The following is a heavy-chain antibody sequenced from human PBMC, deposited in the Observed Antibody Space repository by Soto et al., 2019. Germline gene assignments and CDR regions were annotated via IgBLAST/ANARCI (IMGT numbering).Heavy chain of an antibody. Sequence: RSLRLSCAASVFTLSSYCMIWVRQARGKGLEGGANIKQDGSEKYYVDSVKGRFTISRDNAQNSLYLQMNGLRAEDTAVYYCARYSGMDVWGQGTTVTVSS. CDR1: VFTLSSYC. CDR3: ARYSGMDV. J-gene: IGHJ6*02. CDR2: IKQDGSEK. V-gene: IGHV3-7*03.